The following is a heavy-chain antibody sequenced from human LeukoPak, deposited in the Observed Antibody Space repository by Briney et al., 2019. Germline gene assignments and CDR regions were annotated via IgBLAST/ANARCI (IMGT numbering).Heavy chain of an antibody. V-gene: IGHV4-34*01. D-gene: IGHD6-13*01. CDR3: ARGGGAAAGNDYYYYYGMDV. CDR1: GGSFSGYY. CDR2: INHSGST. J-gene: IGHJ6*02. Sequence: SETLSLTCAVYGGSFSGYYWSWIRQPPGKGLEWIGEINHSGSTNYNPSLKSRVTISVDTSKNQFSLKLSSVTAADTAVYYCARGGGAAAGNDYYYYYGMDVWGQGTTVTVSS.